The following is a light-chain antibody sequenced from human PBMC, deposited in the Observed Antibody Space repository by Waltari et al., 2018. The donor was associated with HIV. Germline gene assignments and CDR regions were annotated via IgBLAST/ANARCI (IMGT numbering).Light chain of an antibody. Sequence: QSALTQPASVSGSPGQSVTISCTDSTSDLGRYDSVSWYQQHPHNVPKVIMYEFTSRPSCIPLRFSGLMSGNTSSLTISGLQTEDEAVYYCSTHTTNDTLIFGGGTKLTVL. V-gene: IGLV2-14*03. CDR3: STHTTNDTLI. CDR2: EFT. J-gene: IGLJ2*01. CDR1: TSDLGRYDS.